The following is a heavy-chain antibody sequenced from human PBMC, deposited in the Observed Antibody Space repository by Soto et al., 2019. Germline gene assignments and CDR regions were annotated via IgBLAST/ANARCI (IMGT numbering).Heavy chain of an antibody. D-gene: IGHD4-4*01. CDR2: INHGGAT. CDR3: ARGRLHLAPGTRLRYYDMDV. J-gene: IGHJ6*02. V-gene: IGHV4-34*01. CDR1: GGSFTGYY. Sequence: QVQLHQWGAGLLQPSETLSLTCAIDGGSFTGYYWSWIRQAPGEGLEWIGEINHGGATNVHPSLKSRIHKSMDASKNQLSENLSSVTAADTANYFCARGRLHLAPGTRLRYYDMDVWGQGTTVITSS.